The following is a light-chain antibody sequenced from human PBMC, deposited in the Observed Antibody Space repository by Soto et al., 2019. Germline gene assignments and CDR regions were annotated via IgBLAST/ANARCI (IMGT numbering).Light chain of an antibody. CDR1: QGIGSD. Sequence: AIEMTQSPSSLSASVGDRITITCRASQGIGSDLAWYQQRPGKAPKLLIYAVSTLQSGVPSRFSGSGSGTDFTLNISSLQPEDSATYYCLQDHNLLTFGGGTKVEIK. CDR3: LQDHNLLT. CDR2: AVS. J-gene: IGKJ4*01. V-gene: IGKV1-6*01.